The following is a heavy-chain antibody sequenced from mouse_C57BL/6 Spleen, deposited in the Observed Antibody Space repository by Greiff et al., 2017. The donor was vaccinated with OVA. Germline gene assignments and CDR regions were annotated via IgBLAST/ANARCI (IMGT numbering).Heavy chain of an antibody. Sequence: QVQLQQPGAELVKPGASVKLSCKASGYTFTSYWMHLVKQRPGQGREWIGMIHPNSGSTNYNEKFKSKATLTVDKSSSTAYMQLSSLTAEDAAVYCCARACLEGAMDYWGQGTSVTVSS. J-gene: IGHJ4*01. V-gene: IGHV1-64*01. CDR3: ARACLEGAMDY. CDR2: IHPNSGST. CDR1: GYTFTSYW.